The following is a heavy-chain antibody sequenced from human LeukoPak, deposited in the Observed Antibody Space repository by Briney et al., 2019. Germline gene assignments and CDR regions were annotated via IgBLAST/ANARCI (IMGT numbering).Heavy chain of an antibody. V-gene: IGHV1-24*01. CDR2: FDPEDGET. D-gene: IGHD2-21*02. J-gene: IGHJ4*02. Sequence: ASVKVSCKVSGYTLTELSMHWVRQAPGKGLEWMGGFDPEDGETIYAQRFQGRVTMTEDTSTDTACMELSSLRSEDTAVYYCAITKTVVVTSKFDYWGQGTLVTVSS. CDR3: AITKTVVVTSKFDY. CDR1: GYTLTELS.